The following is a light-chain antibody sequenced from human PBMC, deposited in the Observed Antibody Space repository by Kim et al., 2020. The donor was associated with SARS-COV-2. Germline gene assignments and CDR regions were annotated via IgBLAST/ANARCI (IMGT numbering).Light chain of an antibody. CDR3: AAWDDRLNGWV. J-gene: IGLJ3*02. CDR1: SSNIGNKA. V-gene: IGLV1-36*01. CDR2: YDD. Sequence: RQRVTISCSGSSSNIGNKAVNWYQQLPGKAPKLLIYYDDLLPSGVSDRFSGSKSGTSASLAISRLQSEDEADYYCAAWDDRLNGWVFGGGTQLTVL.